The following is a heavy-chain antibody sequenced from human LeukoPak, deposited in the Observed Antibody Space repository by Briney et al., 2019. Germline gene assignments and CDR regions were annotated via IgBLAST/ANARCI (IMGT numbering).Heavy chain of an antibody. CDR2: ISSSSSTI. D-gene: IGHD2-2*01. CDR3: AREVAAASH. CDR1: GFTFSSYS. Sequence: PGGSLRLSCAASGFTFSSYSMNWVRQAPGKGLEWVSYISSSSSTIYYADSVKGRFTISRDNAKNSLYLQMNSLRAEDTAVYYCAREVAAASHWGQGTLVTVSS. J-gene: IGHJ4*02. V-gene: IGHV3-48*01.